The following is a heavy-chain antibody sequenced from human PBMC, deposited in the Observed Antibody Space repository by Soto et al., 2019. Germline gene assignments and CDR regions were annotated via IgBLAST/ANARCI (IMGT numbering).Heavy chain of an antibody. D-gene: IGHD3-22*01. CDR1: GYTFTGYY. V-gene: IGHV1-2*02. CDR3: ASRGYYDSSGYYYTPVLAFDI. CDR2: INPNSGGT. J-gene: IGHJ3*02. Sequence: ASVKVSCKASGYTFTGYYMHWVRQAPGQGLEWMGWINPNSGGTNYAQKFQGRVTMTRDTSISTAYMELSRLRSDDTAVYYCASRGYYDSSGYYYTPVLAFDIWGQGTMATVSS.